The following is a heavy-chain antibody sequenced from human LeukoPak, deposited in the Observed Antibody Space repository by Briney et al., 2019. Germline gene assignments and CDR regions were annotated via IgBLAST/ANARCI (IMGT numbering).Heavy chain of an antibody. CDR2: IRSKAYGGTT. CDR3: TRGRRQQLVPEDFDY. CDR1: GFTFGDYA. D-gene: IGHD6-13*01. Sequence: PGGSLRLSCTASGFTFGDYAMSWFRQAPGKGLEWVGFIRSKAYGGTTEYAASVRGRFTISRDDSKSIAYLQMNSLKTEDTAVYYCTRGRRQQLVPEDFDYWGQGTLVTVSS. V-gene: IGHV3-49*03. J-gene: IGHJ4*02.